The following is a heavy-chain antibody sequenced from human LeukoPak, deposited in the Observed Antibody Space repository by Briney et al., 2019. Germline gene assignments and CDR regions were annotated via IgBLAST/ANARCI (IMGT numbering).Heavy chain of an antibody. D-gene: IGHD4-17*01. V-gene: IGHV1-3*03. CDR3: ARAPEGGYGDFALDY. Sequence: ASVKVSFKASGYTFTSYAMHRVRQAPGQRLEWMGWINAGNGNTKYSQEFQGRVTITRDTSASTAYMELSSLRSEDMAVYYCARAPEGGYGDFALDYWGQGTLVTVSS. CDR1: GYTFTSYA. J-gene: IGHJ4*02. CDR2: INAGNGNT.